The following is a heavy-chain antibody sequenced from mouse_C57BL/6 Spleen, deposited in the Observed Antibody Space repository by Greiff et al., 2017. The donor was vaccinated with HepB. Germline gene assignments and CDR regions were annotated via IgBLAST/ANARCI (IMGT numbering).Heavy chain of an antibody. CDR3: ARNEGANWDWFAY. CDR2: IWSGGST. CDR1: GFSLTSYG. Sequence: VKLMESGPGLVQPSQSLSITCTVSGFSLTSYGVHWVRQSPGKGLEWLGVIWSGGSTDYNAAFISRLSISKDNSKSQVFFKMNSLQADDTAIYYCARNEGANWDWFAYWGQGTLVTVSA. J-gene: IGHJ3*01. D-gene: IGHD4-1*01. V-gene: IGHV2-2*01.